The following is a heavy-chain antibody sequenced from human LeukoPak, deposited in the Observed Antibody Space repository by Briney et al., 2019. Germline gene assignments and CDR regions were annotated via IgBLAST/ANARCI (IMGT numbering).Heavy chain of an antibody. D-gene: IGHD2-21*01. J-gene: IGHJ3*01. Sequence: GGSLRLSCAASGFTFSDHYMDWVRQAPGKGLEWVGRTRNKANSYTTEYAASVKGRFTISRDDSKNSLYLQMNSLKTEDTAVYYCARDIPLPVWGQGTMVTVSS. CDR3: ARDIPLPV. CDR2: TRNKANSYTT. V-gene: IGHV3-72*01. CDR1: GFTFSDHY.